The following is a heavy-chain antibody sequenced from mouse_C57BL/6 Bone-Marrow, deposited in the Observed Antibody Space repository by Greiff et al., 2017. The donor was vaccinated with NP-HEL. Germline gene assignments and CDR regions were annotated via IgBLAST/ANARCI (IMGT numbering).Heavy chain of an antibody. CDR3: ARSSYTVVAPYYFDY. Sequence: EVHLVESGPGLAKPSQTLSLTCSVTGYSITSDYWNWIRKFPGNKLEYMGYISYSGSTYYNPSLKSRISITRDTSKNQYYLQLNSVTTEDTATYYCARSSYTVVAPYYFDYWGQGTTLTVSS. J-gene: IGHJ2*01. D-gene: IGHD1-1*01. CDR2: ISYSGST. V-gene: IGHV3-8*01. CDR1: GYSITSDY.